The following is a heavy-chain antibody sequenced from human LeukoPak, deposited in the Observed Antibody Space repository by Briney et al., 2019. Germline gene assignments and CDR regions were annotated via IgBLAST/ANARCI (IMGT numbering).Heavy chain of an antibody. D-gene: IGHD6-13*01. V-gene: IGHV4-59*01. CDR2: IYYSGST. J-gene: IGHJ4*02. CDR1: GGSIISYY. CDR3: ARGARIAATNFDY. Sequence: SETLSVTCTVSGGSIISYYWSWIRQPQGKGLEWIGYIYYSGSTNYNPSLKSRVTISVDTSKNQFSLKLSSVTAADTAVYYCARGARIAATNFDYWGQGTLVTVSS.